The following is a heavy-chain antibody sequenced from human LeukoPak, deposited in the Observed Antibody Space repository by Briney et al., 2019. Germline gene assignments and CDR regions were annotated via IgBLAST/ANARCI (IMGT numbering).Heavy chain of an antibody. CDR1: GGSISNHNYY. CDR2: IYYSGST. V-gene: IGHV4-31*03. CDR3: ARGRYSSSSDYYFDY. Sequence: KAAETLCLTCTVSGGSISNHNYYWAWLRQPPGKGLEWIGYIYYSGSTYYNPSLKSRVTISVDTSKNQFSLKLSSVTAADTAVYYCARGRYSSSSDYYFDYWGQGTLVTVSS. J-gene: IGHJ4*02. D-gene: IGHD6-6*01.